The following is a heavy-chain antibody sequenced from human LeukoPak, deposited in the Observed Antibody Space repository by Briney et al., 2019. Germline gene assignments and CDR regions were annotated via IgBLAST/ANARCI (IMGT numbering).Heavy chain of an antibody. D-gene: IGHD3-22*01. CDR3: ARQLNYYDSSGYYWDYYYYMDV. Sequence: SQTLSLTCTVSGGSISSGSYYWSWIRQPAGKGLEWIGRIYTSGSTNYNPSLKSRVTISVDTSKNQFSLKLSSVTAADTAVYYCARQLNYYDSSGYYWDYYYYMDVWGKGTTVTISS. J-gene: IGHJ6*03. CDR1: GGSISSGSYY. CDR2: IYTSGST. V-gene: IGHV4-61*02.